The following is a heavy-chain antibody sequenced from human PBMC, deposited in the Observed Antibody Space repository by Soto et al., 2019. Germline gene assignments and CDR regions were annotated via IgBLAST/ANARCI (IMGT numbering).Heavy chain of an antibody. CDR3: ARIVGGTADF. J-gene: IGHJ4*02. Sequence: PSQTLSLTCAISGDSVSSNSAAWNWIRQSPSRGLEWLGRTYYRSKWYSGYASSVKSRITFNADTSKNQFSLQLKSVTPEDTAVYYCARIVGGTADFWGQGTLVTVSS. CDR1: GDSVSSNSAA. D-gene: IGHD1-26*01. CDR2: TYYRSKWYS. V-gene: IGHV6-1*01.